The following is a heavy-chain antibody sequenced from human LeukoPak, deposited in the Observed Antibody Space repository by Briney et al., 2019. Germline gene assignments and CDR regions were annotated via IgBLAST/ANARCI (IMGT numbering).Heavy chain of an antibody. CDR3: ARSPHRLIGHWFDP. V-gene: IGHV4-4*07. CDR2: IFSSGNT. CDR1: GGSINSYY. Sequence: SETLSLTCTVSGGSINSYYWSWIRQPAGKGLEWIGRIFSSGNTIYNPSLQSRVTMSVDPSKTQFSLRLNSVPAADTAVYYCARSPHRLIGHWFDPWGQGTLVTVSS. D-gene: IGHD3-16*01. J-gene: IGHJ5*02.